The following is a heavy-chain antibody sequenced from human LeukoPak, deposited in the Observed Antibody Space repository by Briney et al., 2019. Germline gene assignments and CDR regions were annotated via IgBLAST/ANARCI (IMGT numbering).Heavy chain of an antibody. CDR3: ARDRGKLRYFDL. J-gene: IGHJ4*02. CDR2: MSLDGSSI. Sequence: GGSLRLSCVASGFAFNTQAMHWVRQAPGKGLEWLAVMSLDGSSIYYADSAKGRFTISRDNSKNTLYLQMSSPRVEDTAVYYCARDRGKLRYFDLWGQGTLLTVSS. D-gene: IGHD3-9*01. CDR1: GFAFNTQA. V-gene: IGHV3-30*15.